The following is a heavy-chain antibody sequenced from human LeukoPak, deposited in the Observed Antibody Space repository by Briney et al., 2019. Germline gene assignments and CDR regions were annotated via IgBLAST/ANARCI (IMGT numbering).Heavy chain of an antibody. CDR1: GGSISSYY. CDR2: IYTSGST. V-gene: IGHV4-4*07. Sequence: PSETLSLTCTVSGGSISSYYWSWIRQPAGKGLEWIGRIYTSGSTNYNPSLKSRVTMSVDTSKNQFSLKLSSVTAADTAVYYCARGVAQGGYDAPHYFDYWGQGTLVTVSS. CDR3: ARGVAQGGYDAPHYFDY. D-gene: IGHD2-15*01. J-gene: IGHJ4*02.